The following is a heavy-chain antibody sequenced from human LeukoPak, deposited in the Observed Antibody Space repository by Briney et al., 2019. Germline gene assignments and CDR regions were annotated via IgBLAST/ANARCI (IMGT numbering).Heavy chain of an antibody. CDR3: ARDGGYSYGLIPDY. Sequence: PSETLSLTCTVSGGSLSSYYWSWIRQPAGKGLEWIGRIYTSGSTNYNPSLKSQVTMSVDTSKNQFSLKLSSVTAADTAVYYCARDGGYSYGLIPDYWGQGTLVTVSS. CDR2: IYTSGST. J-gene: IGHJ4*02. D-gene: IGHD5-18*01. V-gene: IGHV4-4*07. CDR1: GGSLSSYY.